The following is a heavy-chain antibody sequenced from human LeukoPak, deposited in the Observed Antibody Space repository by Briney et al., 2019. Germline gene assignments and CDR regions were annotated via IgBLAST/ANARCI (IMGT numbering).Heavy chain of an antibody. D-gene: IGHD3-9*01. CDR2: IYTSGST. CDR1: GGSISGYY. CDR3: ASGLRYFDLYY. J-gene: IGHJ4*02. Sequence: EPSETLSLTCSVSGGSISGYYWSWIRQPAGKGLEWIGRIYTSGSTNYNPSLKSRVTISVDTSKNQFSLKLSSVTAADTAVYYCASGLRYFDLYYWGQGTLVTVSS. V-gene: IGHV4-4*07.